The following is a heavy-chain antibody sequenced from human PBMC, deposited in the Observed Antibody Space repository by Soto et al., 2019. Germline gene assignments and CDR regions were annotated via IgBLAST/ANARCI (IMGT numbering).Heavy chain of an antibody. D-gene: IGHD1-1*01. CDR1: GLIVSDYY. CDR3: ARGAAMSSLTKWFDP. V-gene: IGHV3-11*01. J-gene: IGHJ5*02. CDR2: ISRDGNAI. Sequence: VQLVGSGGGLVTPGGSLRLSCAASGLIVSDYYMSWIRQAPGQGLEWLAYISRDGNAIFYADSVNGRFTISRDNAKSSLLLQMDDVRAADTAMFFCARGAAMSSLTKWFDPWGQGTRVTGSS.